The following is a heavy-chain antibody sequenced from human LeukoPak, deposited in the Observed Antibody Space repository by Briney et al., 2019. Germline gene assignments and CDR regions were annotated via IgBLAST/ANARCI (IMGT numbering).Heavy chain of an antibody. CDR2: ISGSGGST. CDR1: GFSFRSYA. V-gene: IGHV3-23*01. CDR3: AKEKYDFWSGPAPFDY. J-gene: IGHJ4*02. Sequence: PGGSLRLSCAASGFSFRSYAMTWVRQAPGEGLEWVSAISGSGGSTYYADSVKGRFTISRDNSKNTLYLQMNSLRAEDTAVYYCAKEKYDFWSGPAPFDYWGQGTLVTVSS. D-gene: IGHD3-3*01.